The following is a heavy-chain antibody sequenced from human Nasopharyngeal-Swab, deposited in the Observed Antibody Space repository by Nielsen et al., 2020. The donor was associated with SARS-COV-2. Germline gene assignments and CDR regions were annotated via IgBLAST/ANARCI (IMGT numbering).Heavy chain of an antibody. CDR3: AKEEVSTTGTRDYYYYYMDV. J-gene: IGHJ6*03. CDR1: GFTFSSYA. CDR2: ISDSGGST. Sequence: GESLKISCAASGFTFSSYAMSWVRQAPGKGLEWVSAISDSGGSTYYADSVKGRFTISRDNSKNTLYPQMNSLRAEDTAVYYCAKEEVSTTGTRDYYYYYMDVWGKGTTVTVSS. D-gene: IGHD1-1*01. V-gene: IGHV3-23*01.